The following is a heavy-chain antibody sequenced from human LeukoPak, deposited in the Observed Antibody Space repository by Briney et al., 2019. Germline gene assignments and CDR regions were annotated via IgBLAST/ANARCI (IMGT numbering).Heavy chain of an antibody. D-gene: IGHD5-12*01. V-gene: IGHV3-21*01. CDR3: ARDGGYSGFHSYYYMDV. CDR2: ISSSSYI. CDR1: GFTFSSYS. Sequence: GGSLRPSCAASGFTFSSYSMNWVRQAPGKGLEWVSSISSSSYIYYADSVKGRFTISRDNAKNSLYLQMNSLRAEDTAVYYCARDGGYSGFHSYYYMDVWGKGTTVTVSS. J-gene: IGHJ6*03.